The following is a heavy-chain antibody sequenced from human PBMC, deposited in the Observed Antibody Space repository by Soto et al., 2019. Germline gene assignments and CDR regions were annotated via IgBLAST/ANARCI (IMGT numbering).Heavy chain of an antibody. CDR1: GFTFITYN. CDR3: ARDLEDGGGLDP. V-gene: IGHV3-11*05. J-gene: IGHJ5*02. D-gene: IGHD3-16*01. Sequence: GQRLESGGGWAKPGGSRSPSGAASGFTFITYNRSWFRQAPGKGLGWVSYISSSSSNTNNADSVKGRFTISRDNAKNSLYLQMNSLRAEDTAVYYCARDLEDGGGLDPWGQGTLVTVSS. CDR2: ISSSSSNT.